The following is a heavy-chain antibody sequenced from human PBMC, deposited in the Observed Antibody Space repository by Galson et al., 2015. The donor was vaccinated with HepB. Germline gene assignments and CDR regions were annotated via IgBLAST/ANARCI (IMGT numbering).Heavy chain of an antibody. V-gene: IGHV1-69*02. CDR2: IIPILGIA. CDR1: GGTFSSYT. D-gene: IGHD1-26*01. J-gene: IGHJ4*02. Sequence: SVKVSCKASGGTFSSYTISWVRQAPGQGLEWMGRIIPILGIANYAQKFQGRVTITADKSTSTAYMELSSLRSEDTAVYYCARVEVGAIPWGPFDYWGQGTLVTVSS. CDR3: ARVEVGAIPWGPFDY.